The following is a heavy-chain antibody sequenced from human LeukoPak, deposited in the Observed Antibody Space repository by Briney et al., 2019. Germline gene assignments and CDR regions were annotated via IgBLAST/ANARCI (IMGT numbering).Heavy chain of an antibody. J-gene: IGHJ4*02. CDR2: ISGSGGST. V-gene: IGHV3-23*01. D-gene: IGHD2-15*01. CDR1: GFTFSSYA. Sequence: PGGSLRLSCAASGFTFSSYAMSWVRQAPGKGLEWVSAISGSGGSTYYADSVKGRFTISRDNSKNTLYLQMNSLRAEDTAVYYCARGWMGYCSGGSCYVDYWGQGTLVTVSS. CDR3: ARGWMGYCSGGSCYVDY.